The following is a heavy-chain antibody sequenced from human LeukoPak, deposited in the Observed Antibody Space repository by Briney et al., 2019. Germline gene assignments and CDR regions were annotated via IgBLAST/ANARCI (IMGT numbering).Heavy chain of an antibody. CDR3: ARDLLWFGELSQPLDY. D-gene: IGHD3-10*01. Sequence: AASVKVSCKASGYTFTSYAMHWVRQAPGQRLEWMGWINAGNGNTKYSQKFQGRVTITRDTSASTAYMELSSLRSEDTAVYHCARDLLWFGELSQPLDYWGQGTLVTVSS. J-gene: IGHJ4*02. V-gene: IGHV1-3*01. CDR2: INAGNGNT. CDR1: GYTFTSYA.